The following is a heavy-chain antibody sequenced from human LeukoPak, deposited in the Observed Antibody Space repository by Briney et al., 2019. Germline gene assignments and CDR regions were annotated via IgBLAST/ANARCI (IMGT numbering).Heavy chain of an antibody. CDR1: GFTFSSYA. Sequence: GGSLRLSCAASGFTFSSYAMSWVRQAPGKGLEWVSVIYSGGSTYYADSVKGRFTISRHNSKNTLYLQMNSLRAEDTAVYYCARTGYGKTYDYWGQGTLVTVSS. J-gene: IGHJ4*02. V-gene: IGHV3-53*04. CDR3: ARTGYGKTYDY. CDR2: IYSGGST. D-gene: IGHD5-12*01.